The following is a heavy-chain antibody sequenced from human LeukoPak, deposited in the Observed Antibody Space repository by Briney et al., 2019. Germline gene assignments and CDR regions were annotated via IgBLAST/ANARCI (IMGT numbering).Heavy chain of an antibody. CDR3: ARTYYDSSGYYYPYYFDY. J-gene: IGHJ4*02. CDR1: GGSISSYY. V-gene: IGHV4-59*01. D-gene: IGHD3-22*01. Sequence: SETLSLTCSVSGGSISSYYWSWIRQPPGKGLEWIGYIYYSGSTNYNPSLKSRVTISVDTSKNQFSLKLSSVTAADTAVYYRARTYYDSSGYYYPYYFDYWGQGTLVTVSS. CDR2: IYYSGST.